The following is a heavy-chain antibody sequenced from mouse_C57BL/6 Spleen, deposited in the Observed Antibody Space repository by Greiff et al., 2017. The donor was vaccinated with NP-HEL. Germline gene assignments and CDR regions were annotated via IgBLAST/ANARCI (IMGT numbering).Heavy chain of an antibody. Sequence: QVQLKESGPGLVAPSQSLSITCTVSGFSLTSYGVHWVRQPPGKGLEWLVVIWSDGSTTYNSALKSRLSISKDNSKSQVFLKMNSLQTDDTAMYYCARHYYGSSYDYYAMDYWGQGTSVTVSS. V-gene: IGHV2-6-1*01. CDR3: ARHYYGSSYDYYAMDY. CDR2: IWSDGST. D-gene: IGHD1-1*01. CDR1: GFSLTSYG. J-gene: IGHJ4*01.